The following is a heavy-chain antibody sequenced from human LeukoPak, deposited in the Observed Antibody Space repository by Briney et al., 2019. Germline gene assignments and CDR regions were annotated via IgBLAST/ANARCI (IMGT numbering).Heavy chain of an antibody. J-gene: IGHJ4*02. D-gene: IGHD2-21*01. CDR2: IHNTGST. CDR1: GGSINTDVYY. CDR3: ARHPVVKMGSFEY. V-gene: IGHV4-31*03. Sequence: SETLSLTCIVSGGSINTDVYYWTWIRKHPRKGLEWIGYIHNTGSTYNPTLKTRVTISKDTSANQFSLTLTSVTAADTAVYYCARHPVVKMGSFEYWGQGTLVTVSS.